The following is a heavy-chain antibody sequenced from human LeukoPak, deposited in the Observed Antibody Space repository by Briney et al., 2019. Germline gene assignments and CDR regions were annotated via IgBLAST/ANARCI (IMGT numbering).Heavy chain of an antibody. Sequence: PSQTLSLTCTVSGGSISSGDYYRSWIRQPPGKGLEWIGYIYYSGSTYYNPSLKSRVTISVDTSKNQFSLKLSSVTAADTAVYYCAREKDIVVVPAALLGGPRVDYWGQGTLVTVSS. D-gene: IGHD2-2*01. CDR3: AREKDIVVVPAALLGGPRVDY. J-gene: IGHJ4*02. V-gene: IGHV4-30-4*08. CDR1: GGSISSGDYY. CDR2: IYYSGST.